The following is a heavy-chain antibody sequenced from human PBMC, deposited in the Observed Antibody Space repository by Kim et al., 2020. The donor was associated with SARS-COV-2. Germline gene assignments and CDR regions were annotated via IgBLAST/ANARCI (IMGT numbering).Heavy chain of an antibody. CDR1: GFTFSSYS. CDR2: ISSSSSYI. CDR3: ARVGGGYCSGGSCHYQAFDY. J-gene: IGHJ4*02. D-gene: IGHD2-15*01. V-gene: IGHV3-21*04. Sequence: GGSLRLSCAASGFTFSSYSMNWVRQAPGKGLEWVSSISSSSSYIYYADSVKGRFTISRDNAKYSLYLQMNSLRAEDTAVYYCARVGGGYCSGGSCHYQAFDYWGQGTLVTVSS.